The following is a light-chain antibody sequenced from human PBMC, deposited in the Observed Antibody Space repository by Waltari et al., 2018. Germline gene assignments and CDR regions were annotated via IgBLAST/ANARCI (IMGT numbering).Light chain of an antibody. V-gene: IGKV3-20*01. CDR2: ATS. Sequence: VVLTQSPDTLSLSPGERATLSCRASQRVASNYLAWYQQKPGQAPRPLIYATSTRATGTPDRFSGSGSGTDVILTISRLEPEDFAVYFCQQYGTSHWTFGQGTRVEFK. CDR3: QQYGTSHWT. J-gene: IGKJ1*01. CDR1: QRVASNY.